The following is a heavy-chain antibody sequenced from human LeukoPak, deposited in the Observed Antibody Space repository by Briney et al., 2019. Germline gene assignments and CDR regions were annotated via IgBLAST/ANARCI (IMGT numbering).Heavy chain of an antibody. CDR3: ARAGGYCSSTSCYLGVDY. D-gene: IGHD2-2*03. CDR2: INHSGST. J-gene: IGHJ4*02. CDR1: GGSFSGYY. Sequence: SETLSLTCAVYGGSFSGYYWSWIRQPPGKGLEWIGEINHSGSTNYNPSLKSRVTISVDTSKNQFSLKLSSVTAADTAVYYCARAGGYCSSTSCYLGVDYWGQGTLVTVSS. V-gene: IGHV4-34*01.